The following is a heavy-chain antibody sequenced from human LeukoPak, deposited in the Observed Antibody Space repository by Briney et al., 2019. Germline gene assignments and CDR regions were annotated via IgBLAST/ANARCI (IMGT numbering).Heavy chain of an antibody. J-gene: IGHJ4*02. CDR3: VAYNWNYPDH. CDR2: IRTDGNT. Sequence: GGSLRLSCAASGFSFSSYYMYWVRQAPEKGLVWVSRIRTDGNTAYADSVKGRFTISRDNAKNTLYLQMNSLRAEDTAVYYCVAYNWNYPDHWGQGTLVTVSS. D-gene: IGHD1-20*01. V-gene: IGHV3-74*01. CDR1: GFSFSSYY.